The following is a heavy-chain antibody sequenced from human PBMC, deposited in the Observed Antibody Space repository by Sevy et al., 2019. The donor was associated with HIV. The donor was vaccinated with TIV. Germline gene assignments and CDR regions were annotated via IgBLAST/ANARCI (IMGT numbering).Heavy chain of an antibody. CDR3: AKSQVEGTSLFFYYGMDV. CDR2: IRGSDGTT. V-gene: IGHV3-23*01. D-gene: IGHD2-2*01. Sequence: GGSLRLSCAASGFSFSSYVMDWVRQAPGKGLEWVSTIRGSDGTTYYADSVKGRFTISRDNSKNTLYLQMNNLRAGDKAVYYCAKSQVEGTSLFFYYGMDVWGQGTTVTVSS. J-gene: IGHJ6*02. CDR1: GFSFSSYV.